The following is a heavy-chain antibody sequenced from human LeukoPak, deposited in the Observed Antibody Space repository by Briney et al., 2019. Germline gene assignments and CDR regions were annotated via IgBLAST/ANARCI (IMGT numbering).Heavy chain of an antibody. CDR1: GGSISSYY. D-gene: IGHD3-9*01. J-gene: IGHJ6*03. CDR3: ARHNGFDRGYYYYMDV. V-gene: IGHV4-4*07. CDR2: VYTSGIT. Sequence: SETLSLTCTVSGGSISSYYWSWIRQSPGKGLEWIGRVYTSGITNYNPSLKSRITMSVDTSKNQFSLKLTSVTAADTAVYYCARHNGFDRGYYYYMDVWGKGTTVTVSS.